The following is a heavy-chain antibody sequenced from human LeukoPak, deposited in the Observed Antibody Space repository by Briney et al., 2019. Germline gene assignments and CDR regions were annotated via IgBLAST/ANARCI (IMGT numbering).Heavy chain of an antibody. CDR2: INPSGGST. V-gene: IGHV1-46*01. D-gene: IGHD3-10*01. CDR3: ARDSVRRRWFGELLYDYYYYYMDV. CDR1: GGTFSSYA. J-gene: IGHJ6*03. Sequence: GASVKVSCKASGGTFSSYAISWVRQAPGQGLEWMGIINPSGGSTSYAQKFQGRVTMTRDMSTSTVYMELSSLRSEDTAVYYCARDSVRRRWFGELLYDYYYYYMDVWGKGTTVTVSS.